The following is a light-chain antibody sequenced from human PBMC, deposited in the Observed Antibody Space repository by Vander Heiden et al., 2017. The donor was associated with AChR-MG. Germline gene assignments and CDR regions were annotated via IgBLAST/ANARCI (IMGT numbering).Light chain of an antibody. J-gene: IGLJ2*01. CDR2: GNS. CDR3: QSYDSSLSGSGVV. V-gene: IGLV1-40*01. Sequence: QSVLTQPPSVSGAPGQRVTISCTGSSSNIGDGYDVHWYQQLPGPAPKLLIYGNSNRPSGVPDRFSGSKSGTSASLAITGLQAEDEADYYCQSYDSSLSGSGVVFGGGTKLTVL. CDR1: SSNIGDGYD.